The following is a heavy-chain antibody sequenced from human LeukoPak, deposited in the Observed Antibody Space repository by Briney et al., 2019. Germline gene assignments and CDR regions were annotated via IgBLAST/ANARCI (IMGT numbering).Heavy chain of an antibody. J-gene: IGHJ6*02. Sequence: ASVKVSCKASGGTFSSYAISWVRQAPGQGLEWMGRIIPILGIANYAQKFQGRVTITADKSTSTAYMELSSLRSEDTAVYYCARERGRYCSSTSCSKPYYYYYGMDVWGQGTTVTVSS. D-gene: IGHD2-2*01. CDR3: ARERGRYCSSTSCSKPYYYYYGMDV. CDR1: GGTFSSYA. CDR2: IIPILGIA. V-gene: IGHV1-69*04.